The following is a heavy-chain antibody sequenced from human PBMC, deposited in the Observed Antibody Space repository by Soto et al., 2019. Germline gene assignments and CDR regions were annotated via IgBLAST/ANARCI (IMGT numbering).Heavy chain of an antibody. CDR3: ARGRTYYDILTGYSHYYYYYGMDV. CDR1: GYTFTGYY. D-gene: IGHD3-9*01. Sequence: ASVKVSCKASGYTFTGYYMHWVRQAPGQGLEWMGWINPNSGGTNYAQKFQGRVTMTRDTSISTAYMELSRLRSDDTAVYYCARGRTYYDILTGYSHYYYYYGMDVWGQGATVTVSS. CDR2: INPNSGGT. V-gene: IGHV1-2*02. J-gene: IGHJ6*02.